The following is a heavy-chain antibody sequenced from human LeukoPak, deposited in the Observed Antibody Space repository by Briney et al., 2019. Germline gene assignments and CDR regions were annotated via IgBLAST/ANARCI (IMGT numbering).Heavy chain of an antibody. J-gene: IGHJ6*02. CDR3: ASLRPSTIAAHYAMAV. CDR2: ISHTGST. Sequence: SETLSLTCTVSRGFFSYYYWTWLRQPPGKALEWIGYISHTGSTNYNPSLKSRVTMSVDTSENHFSLDVSSVTAADTAVYYCASLRPSTIAAHYAMAVWGQGTTVTVSS. D-gene: IGHD6-13*01. CDR1: RGFFSYYY. V-gene: IGHV4-59*08.